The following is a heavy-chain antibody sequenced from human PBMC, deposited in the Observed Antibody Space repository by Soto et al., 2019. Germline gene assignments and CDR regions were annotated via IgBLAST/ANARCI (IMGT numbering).Heavy chain of an antibody. Sequence: EVQLLESGGGLVQPGGSLRLSCAASGFTFSSYAMSWVRQAPGKGLEWVSAISGSGGSTYYADSVKGRFTISRDNSKNTLYLQMNSLRAEDTAVYYCATAPPCGTSCYAGYFDYWGQGTLVTVSS. CDR3: ATAPPCGTSCYAGYFDY. CDR1: GFTFSSYA. CDR2: ISGSGGST. V-gene: IGHV3-23*01. D-gene: IGHD2-2*01. J-gene: IGHJ4*02.